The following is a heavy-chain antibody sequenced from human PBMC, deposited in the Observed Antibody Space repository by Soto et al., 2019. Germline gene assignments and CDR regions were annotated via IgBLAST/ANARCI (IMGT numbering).Heavy chain of an antibody. D-gene: IGHD2-15*01. Sequence: EVQLVESGGGLVQPGGSLRLSCAASGFTFSSYSMNWVRQTPGKGLEWVSYISSGGVTIYYADSVKGRFTVSRDNAKDSLYLQMNSLRAEDTAVYYCARNLYCSGSSCPWGYWGQGTLVTVSS. J-gene: IGHJ4*02. CDR3: ARNLYCSGSSCPWGY. CDR1: GFTFSSYS. CDR2: ISSGGVTI. V-gene: IGHV3-48*01.